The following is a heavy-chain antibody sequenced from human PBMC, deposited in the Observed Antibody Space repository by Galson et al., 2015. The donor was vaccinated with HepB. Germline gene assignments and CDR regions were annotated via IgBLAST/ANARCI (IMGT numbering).Heavy chain of an antibody. V-gene: IGHV5-51*01. J-gene: IGHJ4*02. CDR1: GYSFTTHW. Sequence: QSGAEVKKPGESVKISCKGSGYSFTTHWIGWVRQMPGKGLEWMGIISPGDSDTRYSPSFQGQVTISADKSINTAYLQWSSLRASDSAMYYCAREVRGDYYDYWGQGTLVTVSS. CDR3: AREVRGDYYDY. CDR2: ISPGDSDT. D-gene: IGHD3-10*01.